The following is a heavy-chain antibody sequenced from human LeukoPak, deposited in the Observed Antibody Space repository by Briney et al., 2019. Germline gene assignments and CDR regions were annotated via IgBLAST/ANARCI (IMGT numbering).Heavy chain of an antibody. Sequence: GSSVKVSCKASGYTFSSYGIAWVRQAPGQGLEGMGWISGYNGNTNYAQELQGRVSMTTATSTTTAYMELRSLTSDDTALYYCARSSLGTITAGPFDYWGQGTLVTVSS. D-gene: IGHD5-12*01. V-gene: IGHV1-18*01. J-gene: IGHJ4*02. CDR3: ARSSLGTITAGPFDY. CDR2: ISGYNGNT. CDR1: GYTFSSYG.